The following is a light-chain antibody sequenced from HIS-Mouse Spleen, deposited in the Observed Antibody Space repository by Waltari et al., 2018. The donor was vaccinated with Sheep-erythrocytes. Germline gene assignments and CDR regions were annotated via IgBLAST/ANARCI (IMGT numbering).Light chain of an antibody. Sequence: QSALTQPPSASGSPGQSVTISCPGTSSDVGGYNYVSWYQPHPGKAPKLMSYEVSKRPSGVPDRFSGSKSGNTASLTVSGLQAEDEADYYCSSYAGSNNWVFGGGTKLTVL. V-gene: IGLV2-8*01. CDR1: SSDVGGYNY. CDR2: EVS. CDR3: SSYAGSNNWV. J-gene: IGLJ3*02.